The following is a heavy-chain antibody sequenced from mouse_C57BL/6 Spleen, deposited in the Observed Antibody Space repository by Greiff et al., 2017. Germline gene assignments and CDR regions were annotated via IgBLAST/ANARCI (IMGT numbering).Heavy chain of an antibody. CDR3: ARVDYDNDY. CDR2: ISYDGSN. Sequence: EVQLQQSGPGLVKPSQSLSLTCSVTGYSITSGYYWNWIRQFPGNKLEWMGYISYDGSNNYNPSLKNRISITRDTSMNQFFLKLNTVTTEDTATYYCARVDYDNDYWGQGTTLTVSS. D-gene: IGHD2-4*01. CDR1: GYSITSGYY. J-gene: IGHJ2*01. V-gene: IGHV3-6*01.